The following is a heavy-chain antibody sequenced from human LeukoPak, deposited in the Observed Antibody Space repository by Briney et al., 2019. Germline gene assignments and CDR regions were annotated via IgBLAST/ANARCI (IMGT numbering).Heavy chain of an antibody. CDR2: KYYSGST. J-gene: IGHJ4*02. Sequence: SETLSLTCDVSGVSINTCCYYWTWIRQPPGKGLEWIGYKYYSGSTRYNSSLRSRLTISLDPSKNQFSLRLTSVTAADTAVYYCARGRSYGFDFDSWGPGTQVIVSS. D-gene: IGHD5-18*01. CDR3: ARGRSYGFDFDS. V-gene: IGHV4-61*01. CDR1: GVSINTCCYY.